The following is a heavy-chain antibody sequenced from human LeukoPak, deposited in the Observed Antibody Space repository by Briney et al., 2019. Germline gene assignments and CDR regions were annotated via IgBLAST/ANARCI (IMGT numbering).Heavy chain of an antibody. CDR1: GFTFSNAW. V-gene: IGHV3-15*01. J-gene: IGHJ5*02. CDR2: IKSKIDGGTT. Sequence: GGSLRLSCAASGFTFSNAWMSWVRQAPGKGLEWVGRIKSKIDGGTTDYAAPVKGRFTISRDDSKNTLYLQINSLKTEDTAVYYCTTDAALSGYDEYNWFDPWGQGTLVTVSS. CDR3: TTDAALSGYDEYNWFDP. D-gene: IGHD5-12*01.